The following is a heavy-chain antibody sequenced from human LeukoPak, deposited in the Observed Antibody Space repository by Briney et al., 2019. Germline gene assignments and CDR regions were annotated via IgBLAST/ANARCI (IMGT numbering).Heavy chain of an antibody. Sequence: GGSLRLSCAASGFTFSSYGMHWVRQAPGKGLERVAVIWYDGSNKYYADSVKGRFTISRDNSKNTLYLQMNSLRAEDTAVYYCVTTVTAGEFDYWGQGTLVTVSS. V-gene: IGHV3-33*01. J-gene: IGHJ4*02. CDR2: IWYDGSNK. CDR3: VTTVTAGEFDY. CDR1: GFTFSSYG. D-gene: IGHD4-17*01.